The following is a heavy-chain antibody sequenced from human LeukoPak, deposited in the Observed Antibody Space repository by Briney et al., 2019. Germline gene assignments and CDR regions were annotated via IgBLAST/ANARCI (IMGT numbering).Heavy chain of an antibody. V-gene: IGHV3-74*03. D-gene: IGHD2-2*01. Sequence: GGSLRLSCAASGFSFSGTWMHWVRQPPGKGLVWVARITSDGISTTYAESVKGRFTISRDNAKNTLYLQMNSLRAEDTAVYYCARDWYHAIDYWGQGALVTVSS. J-gene: IGHJ4*02. CDR3: ARDWYHAIDY. CDR2: ITSDGIST. CDR1: GFSFSGTW.